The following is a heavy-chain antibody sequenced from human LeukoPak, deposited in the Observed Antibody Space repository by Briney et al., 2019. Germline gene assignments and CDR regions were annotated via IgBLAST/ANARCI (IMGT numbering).Heavy chain of an antibody. CDR2: INPNSGGT. V-gene: IGHV1-2*02. Sequence: GASVKVSCKASGYTFTGYYMHWVRQAPGQGLEWMGWINPNSGGTNYAQKFQGRVTMTRDTSISTAYMELSRLRSDDTAVYYCARDWSGSYGSFDYWGQGTLVTVSS. CDR1: GYTFTGYY. D-gene: IGHD1-26*01. J-gene: IGHJ4*02. CDR3: ARDWSGSYGSFDY.